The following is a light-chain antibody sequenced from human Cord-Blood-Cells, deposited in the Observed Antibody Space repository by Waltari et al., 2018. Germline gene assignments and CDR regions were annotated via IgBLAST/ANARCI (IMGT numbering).Light chain of an antibody. CDR2: RNN. CDR3: AAWDDSLSGWV. Sequence: QSVLTQPPSASGTPGQRVTIPCSGSSSNIGSNYVYWYQQLPGTAPKLLIYRNNQRPSGVTDRFSGSKSGTSASLAISGLRSEDEADYYCAAWDDSLSGWVFGGGTKLTVL. CDR1: SSNIGSNY. J-gene: IGLJ3*02. V-gene: IGLV1-47*01.